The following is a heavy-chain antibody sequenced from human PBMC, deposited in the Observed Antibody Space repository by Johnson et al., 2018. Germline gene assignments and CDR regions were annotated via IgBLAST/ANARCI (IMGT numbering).Heavy chain of an antibody. J-gene: IGHJ3*02. CDR2: SSWNSGSI. CDR1: GFTFDDYA. Sequence: EVQLLESGGGLVQXGRSLRLXCAASGFTFDDYAMHWVRQAPGKGLAWVSGSSWNSGSIGYADSVKGRFTISRDNAKNSLYLQMNSLGAEDTALYYCAKVLDSSGYYRRPGVDIWGQGTMVNVSS. D-gene: IGHD3-22*01. CDR3: AKVLDSSGYYRRPGVDI. V-gene: IGHV3-9*01.